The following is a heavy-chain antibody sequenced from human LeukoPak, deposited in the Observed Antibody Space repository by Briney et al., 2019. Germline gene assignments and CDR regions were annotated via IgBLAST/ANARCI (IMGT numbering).Heavy chain of an antibody. CDR2: IKQDGSEK. J-gene: IGHJ4*02. D-gene: IGHD3-16*02. V-gene: IGHV3-7*01. CDR1: GFTFSSYG. Sequence: QSGGSLRLSCAASGFTFSSYGMHWVRQAPGKGLEWVANIKQDGSEKYYVDSVKGRFTISRDNAKNSLYLQMNSLRAEDTAVYYCAREWVWGLRLGELSSIESDYFDYWGQGTLVTVSS. CDR3: AREWVWGLRLGELSSIESDYFDY.